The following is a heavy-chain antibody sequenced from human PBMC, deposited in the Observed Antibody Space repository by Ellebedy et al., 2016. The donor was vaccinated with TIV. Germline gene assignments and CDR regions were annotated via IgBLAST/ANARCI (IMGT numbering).Heavy chain of an antibody. D-gene: IGHD3-3*01. V-gene: IGHV2-70*11. J-gene: IGHJ4*02. Sequence: SGPTLVKPTQTLTLTCTFSGFSLSTSGMCVYWIRQPPGTALEWLARIDWDDDKYYSPSLKTRLTISKDTSKNQVVLTMTNMEPVDTAMYYCARYYTRIDHWGQGTLVTVSS. CDR1: GFSLSTSGMC. CDR2: IDWDDDK. CDR3: ARYYTRIDH.